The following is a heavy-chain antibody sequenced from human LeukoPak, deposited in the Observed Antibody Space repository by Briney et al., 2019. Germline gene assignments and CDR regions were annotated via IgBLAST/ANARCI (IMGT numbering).Heavy chain of an antibody. J-gene: IGHJ4*02. Sequence: SETLSLTCTVSGGSISSYYWSRIRQPPGKGLEWIGYIYYSGSTNYNPSLKSRVTISVDTSKNQFSLKLSSVTAADTAVYYCARLGDYVFDYWGQGTLVTVSS. CDR2: IYYSGST. V-gene: IGHV4-59*01. D-gene: IGHD4-17*01. CDR1: GGSISSYY. CDR3: ARLGDYVFDY.